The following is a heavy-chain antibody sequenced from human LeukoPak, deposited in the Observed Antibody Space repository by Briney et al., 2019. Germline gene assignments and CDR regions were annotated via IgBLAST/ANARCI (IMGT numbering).Heavy chain of an antibody. CDR2: IWYDGSNK. D-gene: IGHD6-19*01. J-gene: IGHJ5*02. CDR1: GFTFSSNG. Sequence: PGGSLRLSGAASGFTFSSNGMDWIRQAPGNGLEWVAVIWYDGSNKYYADSVKGRFTISRDNPKNTLYLQMNSLRAEDTAVYYYARDLDRGWYLPNWFDPWGQGTLVTVSS. V-gene: IGHV3-33*01. CDR3: ARDLDRGWYLPNWFDP.